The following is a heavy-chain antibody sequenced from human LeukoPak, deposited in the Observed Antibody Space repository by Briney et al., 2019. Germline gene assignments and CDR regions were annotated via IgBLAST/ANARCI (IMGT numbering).Heavy chain of an antibody. CDR2: ISSSSSYT. CDR3: ARAADYSYFDY. CDR1: GFTFSDYY. D-gene: IGHD4-11*01. V-gene: IGHV3-11*05. Sequence: GGSLRLSCAASGFTFSDYYMSWIRQAPGKGLESISYISSSSSYTNYADSVKGLFTISRDNAKNSLYLQMNSLRAEDTAVYYCARAADYSYFDYWGQGTLVTLSS. J-gene: IGHJ4*02.